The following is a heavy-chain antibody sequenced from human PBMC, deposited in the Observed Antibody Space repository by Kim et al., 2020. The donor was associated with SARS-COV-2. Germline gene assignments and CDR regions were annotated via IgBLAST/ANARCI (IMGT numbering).Heavy chain of an antibody. Sequence: GGSLRLSCAASGFTFSSYAMTWVRQAPGKGLEWVSSISGSGGCTNYADSVKGRFTISRDNSKDTLYLQMNSLRAEDTAVYYCARRYSTTSSCRGAYYLW. CDR1: GFTFSSYA. CDR3: ARRYSTTSSCRGAYYL. V-gene: IGHV3-23*01. D-gene: IGHD6-13*01. J-gene: IGHJ2*01. CDR2: ISGSGGCT.